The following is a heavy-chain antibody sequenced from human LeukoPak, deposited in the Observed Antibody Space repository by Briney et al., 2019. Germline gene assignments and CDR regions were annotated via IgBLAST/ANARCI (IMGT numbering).Heavy chain of an antibody. CDR3: AKDFRSGSSIAFDI. J-gene: IGHJ3*02. V-gene: IGHV3-9*01. CDR2: ISWNSGSI. Sequence: PGGSLRLSCAASGFTFDDYAMHWVRQGPGKGLEWVSGISWNSGSIGYADSVKGRFTISRDNAKNSLYLQMNSLRAEGTALYYCAKDFRSGSSIAFDIWGQGTMVTVSS. D-gene: IGHD3-10*01. CDR1: GFTFDDYA.